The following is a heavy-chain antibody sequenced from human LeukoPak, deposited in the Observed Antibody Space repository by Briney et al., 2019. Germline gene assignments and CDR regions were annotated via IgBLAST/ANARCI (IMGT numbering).Heavy chain of an antibody. V-gene: IGHV1-18*04. Sequence: ASVKVSCKASGYTFTSYDISWVRQAPGQGLEWMGWISAYNGNTNYAQKLQGRVTMTTDTSTSTAYMELRSLRSDDTAVYYCARHRTPDADCSSTSCYRSGAGRWFDPWGQGTLVTVSS. CDR2: ISAYNGNT. CDR3: ARHRTPDADCSSTSCYRSGAGRWFDP. D-gene: IGHD2-2*02. CDR1: GYTFTSYD. J-gene: IGHJ5*02.